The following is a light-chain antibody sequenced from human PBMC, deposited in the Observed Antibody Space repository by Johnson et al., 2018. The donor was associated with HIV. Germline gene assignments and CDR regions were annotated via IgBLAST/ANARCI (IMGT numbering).Light chain of an antibody. CDR3: GTWHSALGGGGV. CDR2: ENN. CDR1: SSNIGNNH. J-gene: IGLJ1*01. Sequence: QSVLTQPPSVSAAPGQKVTIFCSGSSSNIGNNHVSWYQQLPGTAPKLLIYENNKRPSGIPDRFSGSKSGTSATLGITGLQPGDEADYYCGTWHSALGGGGVFGTGTRVTVL. V-gene: IGLV1-51*02.